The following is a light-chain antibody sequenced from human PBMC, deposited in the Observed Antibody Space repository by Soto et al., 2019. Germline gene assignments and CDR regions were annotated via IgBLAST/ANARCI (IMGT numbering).Light chain of an antibody. V-gene: IGKV3-20*01. CDR3: HHYGTSPPNT. CDR1: QTLGTKY. CDR2: DTS. J-gene: IGKJ2*01. Sequence: ETVLTQSPGTLSLSPGERATLSCRASQTLGTKYLAWYQQKPGQAPSLLIYDTSNRATGVPDRFSCSGSGTDFTLTISRLEPEDFAVYYCHHYGTSPPNTFGQGTKLEIK.